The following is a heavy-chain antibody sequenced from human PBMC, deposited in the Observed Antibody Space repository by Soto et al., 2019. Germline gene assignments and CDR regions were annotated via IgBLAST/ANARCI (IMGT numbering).Heavy chain of an antibody. D-gene: IGHD6-13*01. CDR1: GGSFSGYY. CDR2: INHSGST. CDR3: VKTVAAAGTPN. V-gene: IGHV4-34*01. J-gene: IGHJ4*02. Sequence: QVQLQQWGAGLLKPSETLSLTCAVYGGSFSGYYWSWIRQPPGKGLEWIGEINHSGSTNYNPSLKSRVTISVDTSKNQFSLKLSSVTAADTAVYYCVKTVAAAGTPNWGQGTLVTGSS.